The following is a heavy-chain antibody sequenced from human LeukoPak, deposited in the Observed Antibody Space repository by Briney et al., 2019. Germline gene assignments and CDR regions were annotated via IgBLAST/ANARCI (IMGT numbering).Heavy chain of an antibody. D-gene: IGHD3-10*01. CDR3: AKDDRGSWWFGELLHLSFDY. V-gene: IGHV3-23*01. CDR2: ISGSGGST. CDR1: GFTFSSYA. Sequence: GGSLRLSCAASGFTFSSYAMSWVRQAPGKGLEWVSAISGSGGSTYYADSVKGRFTISRDNSKNTLYLQMNSLRAEDTAVYYCAKDDRGSWWFGELLHLSFDYWGQGTLVTVSP. J-gene: IGHJ4*02.